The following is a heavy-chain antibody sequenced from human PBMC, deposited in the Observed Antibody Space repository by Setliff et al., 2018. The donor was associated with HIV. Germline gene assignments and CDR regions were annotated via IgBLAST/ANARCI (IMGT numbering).Heavy chain of an antibody. Sequence: SETLSLTCAVYGGSFSGYYWSWIRPPPGKGLEWIGEINHSGSTNYNPSLKSRVTISVDTSKNQFSLKLTSVTAADTAVYYCARLSGDYYYFDYWGQGTLVTVSS. D-gene: IGHD2-21*02. V-gene: IGHV4-34*01. J-gene: IGHJ4*02. CDR2: INHSGST. CDR1: GGSFSGYY. CDR3: ARLSGDYYYFDY.